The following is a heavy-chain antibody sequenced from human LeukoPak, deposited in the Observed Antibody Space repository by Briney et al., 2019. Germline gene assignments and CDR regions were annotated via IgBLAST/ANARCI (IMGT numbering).Heavy chain of an antibody. J-gene: IGHJ4*02. Sequence: GASVTVSFKVSGYTLTELSMHWVRQAPGKGLEWMGGFDPEDGETIYAQKFQGRVTMTEDTSTDTAYMELSSLRSEDTAVYYCATDRAHYYGSGSYWCFDYWGQGTLVTVSS. CDR2: FDPEDGET. D-gene: IGHD3-10*01. V-gene: IGHV1-24*01. CDR1: GYTLTELS. CDR3: ATDRAHYYGSGSYWCFDY.